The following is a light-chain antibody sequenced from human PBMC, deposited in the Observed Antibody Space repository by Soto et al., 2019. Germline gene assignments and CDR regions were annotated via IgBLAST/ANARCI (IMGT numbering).Light chain of an antibody. CDR2: DAS. CDR1: QSVSSY. V-gene: IGKV3-11*01. Sequence: EIVLTQSPATLSLSPGERATLSCRASQSVSSYLAWYQQKPGQAPRLLIYDASNRATGIPPRFSGSGSGTDFTLTISSLEPEDFAVYYCQQRSNSWTFGQGTKVDIK. CDR3: QQRSNSWT. J-gene: IGKJ1*01.